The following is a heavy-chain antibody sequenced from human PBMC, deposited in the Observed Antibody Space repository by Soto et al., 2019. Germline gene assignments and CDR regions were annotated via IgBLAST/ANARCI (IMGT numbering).Heavy chain of an antibody. V-gene: IGHV3-53*01. CDR1: GFTVSSNY. CDR2: IYDGGTT. CDR3: ARDIHDYGDYGY. J-gene: IGHJ4*02. D-gene: IGHD4-17*01. Sequence: PGGSLRLSCVASGFTVSSNYMTWVRQAPGKGLEWVSVIYDGGTTYYADSVKGRFTISRDNSKNTLYLQMNNLRAEDSAVYYCARDIHDYGDYGYWGQGTLVTVSS.